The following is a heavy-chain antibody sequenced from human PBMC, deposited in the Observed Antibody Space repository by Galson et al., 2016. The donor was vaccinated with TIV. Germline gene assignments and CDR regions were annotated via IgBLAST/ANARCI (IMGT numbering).Heavy chain of an antibody. J-gene: IGHJ4*02. CDR2: IKRQSEGGTT. CDR3: ATEERLALAHSFDSGGYFVDY. Sequence: SLRLSCAASGFSFRNVWMSWVRQAPGKGLEWVGRIKRQSEGGTTDYGAPVKGRFIISRDESEDILYLQMKSLKTEDTAVYYCATEERLALAHSFDSGGYFVDYWGQGTLVTVSS. V-gene: IGHV3-15*01. D-gene: IGHD3-22*01. CDR1: GFSFRNVW.